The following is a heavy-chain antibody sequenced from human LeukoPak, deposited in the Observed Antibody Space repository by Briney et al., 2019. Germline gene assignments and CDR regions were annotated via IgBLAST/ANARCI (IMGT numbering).Heavy chain of an antibody. Sequence: SEILSLTCTVSGGSISSSSYYWGWIRQPPGKGLEWIGSIYYSGSTYYNPSLKSRVTISVDTSKNQFSLKLSSVTAADTAVYYCARGPYYDFWSGYRDYYFDYWGQGTLVTVSS. V-gene: IGHV4-39*01. D-gene: IGHD3-3*01. CDR2: IYYSGST. CDR1: GGSISSSSYY. J-gene: IGHJ4*02. CDR3: ARGPYYDFWSGYRDYYFDY.